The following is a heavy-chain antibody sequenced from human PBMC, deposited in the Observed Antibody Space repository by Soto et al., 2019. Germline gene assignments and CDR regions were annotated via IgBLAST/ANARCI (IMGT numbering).Heavy chain of an antibody. V-gene: IGHV3-23*01. CDR1: GFTFKNYA. J-gene: IGHJ1*01. CDR2: TTGSGANK. Sequence: EVNLLESGGGVVQPGESLRISCVGSGFTFKNYAMTWVRQAPGEGLEWVSGTTGSGANKHYADSVRGRFTISRDNSKKTLYLEMKSLRVEVTAVYYCAKDGDFGEDGPAEYFEHWGQGTLVTVSS. D-gene: IGHD4-17*01. CDR3: AKDGDFGEDGPAEYFEH.